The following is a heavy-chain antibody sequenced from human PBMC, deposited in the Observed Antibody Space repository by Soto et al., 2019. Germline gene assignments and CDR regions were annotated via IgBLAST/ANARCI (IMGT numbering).Heavy chain of an antibody. CDR1: GFTFSSYS. CDR3: ARDSPVGDWFDP. J-gene: IGHJ5*02. V-gene: IGHV3-21*01. Sequence: GGSLRLSCAASGFTFSSYSMNWVRQAPGKGLEWVSSISSSSSYIYYADSVKGRFTISRDNAKNSLYLQMNSLRAEDTAVYYCARDSPVGDWFDPWGQGTLVTVSS. D-gene: IGHD3-16*01. CDR2: ISSSSSYI.